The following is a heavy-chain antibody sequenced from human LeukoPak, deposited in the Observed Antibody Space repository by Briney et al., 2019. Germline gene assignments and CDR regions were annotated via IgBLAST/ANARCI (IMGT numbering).Heavy chain of an antibody. CDR2: MNPNSGNT. CDR3: ARHGCSSTSCSTDSYYYYGMDV. V-gene: IGHV1-8*01. Sequence: ASVKVSCKASGYTFTSYDINWVRQATGQGLEWMGWMNPNSGNTGYAQKFQGRVTMTRNTSISTAYMELSSLRSEDTAVYYCARHGCSSTSCSTDSYYYYGMDVWGQGTTVTVSS. D-gene: IGHD2-2*01. J-gene: IGHJ6*02. CDR1: GYTFTSYD.